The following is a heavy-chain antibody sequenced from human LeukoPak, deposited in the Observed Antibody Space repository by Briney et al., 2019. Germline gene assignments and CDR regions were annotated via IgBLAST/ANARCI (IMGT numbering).Heavy chain of an antibody. V-gene: IGHV5-51*01. CDR2: IYPGDSDT. D-gene: IGHD3-3*01. J-gene: IGHJ5*02. CDR1: GYSFTSYW. CDR3: ARSLTIFGVDPHGWFDP. Sequence: GESLKISCKGSGYSFTSYWIGWVRQMPGKGLEWMGIIYPGDSDTRYSPSFQGQVTISADKSISTAYLQWSSLKASDTAMYYCARSLTIFGVDPHGWFDPWGQGTLVTVSS.